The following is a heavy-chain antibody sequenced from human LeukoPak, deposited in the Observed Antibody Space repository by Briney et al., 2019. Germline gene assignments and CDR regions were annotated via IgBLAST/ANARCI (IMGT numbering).Heavy chain of an antibody. CDR2: INPSGGST. CDR1: GYTFTSYY. J-gene: IGHJ4*02. V-gene: IGHV1-46*01. Sequence: ASVKVSCKASGYTFTSYYMHWVRQAPGQGLEWMGIINPSGGSTNYAQKFQGRVTITTDESTSTAYMELSSLRSEDTAVYYCARLGLGFFDYWGQGTLVTVSS. CDR3: ARLGLGFFDY. D-gene: IGHD3/OR15-3a*01.